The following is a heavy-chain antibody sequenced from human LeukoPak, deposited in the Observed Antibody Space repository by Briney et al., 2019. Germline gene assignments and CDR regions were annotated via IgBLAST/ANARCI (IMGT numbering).Heavy chain of an antibody. CDR3: ARPFFYGSGSHYLNYFDY. Sequence: GESLKISCKGSGYSFTSYWIGWVRQMPGKGLEWMGIIYPGDSDTRYSPSFQGQVTISADKSISTAYSQWSSLKASDTAMYYCARPFFYGSGSHYLNYFDYWGQGTLVTVSS. V-gene: IGHV5-51*01. J-gene: IGHJ4*02. CDR1: GYSFTSYW. D-gene: IGHD3-10*01. CDR2: IYPGDSDT.